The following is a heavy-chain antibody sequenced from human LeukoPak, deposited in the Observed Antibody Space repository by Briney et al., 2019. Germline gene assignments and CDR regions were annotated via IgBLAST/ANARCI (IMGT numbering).Heavy chain of an antibody. J-gene: IGHJ4*02. Sequence: GGSLRLSCAASGFTFSSYSMNWVRQAPGKGLEWVSSISSSSSYIYYADSVKGRFTISRDNAKNSLYLQMNSLRAEDTAVYYCARESITMVRGVPTLGYWGQGTLVTVSS. CDR3: ARESITMVRGVPTLGY. V-gene: IGHV3-21*01. CDR1: GFTFSSYS. CDR2: ISSSSSYI. D-gene: IGHD3-10*01.